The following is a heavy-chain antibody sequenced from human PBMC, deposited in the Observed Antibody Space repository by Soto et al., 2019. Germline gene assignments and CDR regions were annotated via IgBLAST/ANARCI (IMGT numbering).Heavy chain of an antibody. Sequence: ASVRVSCKVSGYTLTELSMHWVRQAPGKGLEWMGGFDPEDGETIYAQKFQGRVTMTEDTSTDTAYMELSSLRSEDTAVYYCATGLFSSSRFEWYFDYWGQGTLVTVSS. CDR1: GYTLTELS. D-gene: IGHD6-6*01. CDR3: ATGLFSSSRFEWYFDY. CDR2: FDPEDGET. J-gene: IGHJ4*02. V-gene: IGHV1-24*01.